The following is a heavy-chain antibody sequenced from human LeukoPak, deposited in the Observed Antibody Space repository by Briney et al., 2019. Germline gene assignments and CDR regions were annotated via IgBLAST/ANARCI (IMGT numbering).Heavy chain of an antibody. CDR3: ARKTTVVTPNWFDP. CDR1: GGSFSGYY. J-gene: IGHJ5*02. Sequence: SETLSLTCAVYGGSFSGYYWSWICQPPGKGLEWIGEINHSGSTNYNPSLKSRVTISVDTSKNQFSLKLSSVTAADTAVYYCARKTTVVTPNWFDPWGQGTLVTVSS. D-gene: IGHD4-23*01. CDR2: INHSGST. V-gene: IGHV4-34*01.